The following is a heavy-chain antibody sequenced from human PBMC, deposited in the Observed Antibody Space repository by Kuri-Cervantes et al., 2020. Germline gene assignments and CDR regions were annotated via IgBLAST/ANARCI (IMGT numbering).Heavy chain of an antibody. V-gene: IGHV3-74*01. Sequence: GGSLRLSCAASGFTFDDYAMHWVRQAPGKGLMWVSRINTDGTTINYADSVKGRFTISRDNAKNTLYLQMNSLRAEDTAVYYCARVDVWAAPFDYWGQGTLVTVSS. CDR3: ARVDVWAAPFDY. CDR1: GFTFDDYA. D-gene: IGHD2-8*01. J-gene: IGHJ4*02. CDR2: INTDGTTI.